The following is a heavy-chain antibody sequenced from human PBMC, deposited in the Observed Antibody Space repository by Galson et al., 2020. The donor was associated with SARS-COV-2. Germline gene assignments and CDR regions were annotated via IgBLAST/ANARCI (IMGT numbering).Heavy chain of an antibody. CDR3: TATRAY. D-gene: IGHD1-26*01. J-gene: IGHJ4*02. CDR2: INGHGNST. CDR1: GFTFSTYW. Sequence: GGSLRLSCAASGFTFSTYWMPWVRQAPGKGLMWVSRINGHGNSTSYADSVKDRFTISRDNAKNTLYLQMNSLRVEDTAVYYCTATRAYWGQGILVTVSS. V-gene: IGHV3-74*01.